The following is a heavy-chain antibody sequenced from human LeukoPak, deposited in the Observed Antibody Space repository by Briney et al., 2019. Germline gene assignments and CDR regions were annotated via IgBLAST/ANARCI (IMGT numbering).Heavy chain of an antibody. CDR3: TSQYPEYYYGSGSYPLDY. CDR2: IRSKANSYAT. Sequence: GSLRLSCAASGFTFSGSAMHWVRQASGKGLEWVGRIRSKANSYATAYAASVKGRFTISRDDSKNTAYLQMNSLKTEDTAVYYCTSQYPEYYYGSGSYPLDYWGQGTLVTVSS. CDR1: GFTFSGSA. D-gene: IGHD3-10*01. V-gene: IGHV3-73*01. J-gene: IGHJ4*02.